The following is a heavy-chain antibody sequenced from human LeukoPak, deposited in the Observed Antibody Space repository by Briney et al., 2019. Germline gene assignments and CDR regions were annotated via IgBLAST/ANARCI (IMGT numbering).Heavy chain of an antibody. CDR1: GFTFSGYA. V-gene: IGHV3-23*01. D-gene: IGHD6-19*01. CDR3: ARGTGSGALYNWFDP. J-gene: IGHJ5*02. CDR2: ISGSGGST. Sequence: PGGSLRLSCAASGFTFSGYAMGWVRQAPGEGLEWVSSISGSGGSTYYADSVKGRFTISRDNAKNSLYLQMNSLRAEDTAVYYCARGTGSGALYNWFDPWGQGTLVTVSS.